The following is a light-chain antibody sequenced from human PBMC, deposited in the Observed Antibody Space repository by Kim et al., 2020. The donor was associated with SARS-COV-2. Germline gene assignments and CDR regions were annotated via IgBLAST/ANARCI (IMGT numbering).Light chain of an antibody. J-gene: IGLJ2*01. Sequence: SVSPGQTASITCSADKLGDKYACWYQQKPGQSPVLVIYQDSKRPSGIPERFSGSNSGNTATLTISGTQALDEADYYCQAWDSSTVVFGGGTKLTVL. CDR3: QAWDSSTVV. CDR2: QDS. CDR1: KLGDKY. V-gene: IGLV3-1*01.